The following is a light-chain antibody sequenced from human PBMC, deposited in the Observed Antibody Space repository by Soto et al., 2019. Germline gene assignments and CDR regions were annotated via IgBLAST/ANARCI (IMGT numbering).Light chain of an antibody. V-gene: IGKV3-11*01. CDR1: QSVSSY. CDR3: QQRSNWPT. CDR2: DAS. J-gene: IGKJ1*01. Sequence: EIVLTQSPATLSLSPGERATRSCRASQSVSSYLAWYQQKPGQAPRLLIYDASNRATGIPARFSGSGSGTDFTLTISSLEPEDFAVYYCQQRSNWPTFGQGNKVEIE.